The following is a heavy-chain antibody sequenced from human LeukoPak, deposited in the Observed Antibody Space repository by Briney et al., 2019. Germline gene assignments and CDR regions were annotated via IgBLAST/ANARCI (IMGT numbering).Heavy chain of an antibody. CDR1: GFTFSGSA. CDR3: TRTPWGYSSYYSFDP. D-gene: IGHD6-19*01. J-gene: IGHJ5*02. CDR2: IRSKANSYAT. Sequence: PGGSLRLSCAASGFTFSGSAMHWVRQASGKGLEWVGRIRSKANSYATAYAASVKGRFTISRDDSKNTAYLQMNSLKTEDTAVYYCTRTPWGYSSYYSFDPWGQGTLVTVSS. V-gene: IGHV3-73*01.